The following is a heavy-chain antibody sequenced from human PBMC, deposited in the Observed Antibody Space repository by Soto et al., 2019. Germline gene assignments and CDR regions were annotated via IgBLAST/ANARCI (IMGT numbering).Heavy chain of an antibody. CDR1: GKSLSGYY. V-gene: IGHV4-34*01. Sequence: LSLTCAVYGKSLSGYYWSWIRQPPGKALEWIGEINHSGNTNYNPSLKSRVTISVDTSKNQLFLNLSSVTAADTAMYYCARHHVRGRTIAGAAEFWGQGTLVTVSS. D-gene: IGHD1-26*01. J-gene: IGHJ4*02. CDR2: INHSGNT. CDR3: ARHHVRGRTIAGAAEF.